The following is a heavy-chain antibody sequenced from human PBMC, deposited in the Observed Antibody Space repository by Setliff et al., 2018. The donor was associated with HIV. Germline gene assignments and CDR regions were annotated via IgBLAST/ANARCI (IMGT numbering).Heavy chain of an antibody. CDR3: ARRLQFLEFLHGVGGLDV. Sequence: SETLSLTCTVSGYPISSGYYWGWIRQPPGKGLEWIGSIYHSGTTYYNPSLKSRVTIPVDTSKNQFSLTLSSATAADTAVYYCARRLQFLEFLHGVGGLDVWGQGTTVTVSS. D-gene: IGHD3-3*01. CDR1: GYPISSGYY. J-gene: IGHJ6*02. CDR2: IYHSGTT. V-gene: IGHV4-38-2*02.